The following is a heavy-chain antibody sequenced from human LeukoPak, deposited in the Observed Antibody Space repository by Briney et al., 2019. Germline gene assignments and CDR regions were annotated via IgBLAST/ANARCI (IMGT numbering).Heavy chain of an antibody. CDR2: ISPDGSTT. Sequence: GGSLRLSCAASGFTFSNYWMHWVRQGPGKGLVWVSRISPDGSTTTYADSVKGRFIISRDSAQNTVYLQMSSLRLEDTAVYYCARGYSSSSGRAFDYWGQGTLVTASS. J-gene: IGHJ4*02. V-gene: IGHV3-74*01. CDR1: GFTFSNYW. CDR3: ARGYSSSSGRAFDY. D-gene: IGHD6-6*01.